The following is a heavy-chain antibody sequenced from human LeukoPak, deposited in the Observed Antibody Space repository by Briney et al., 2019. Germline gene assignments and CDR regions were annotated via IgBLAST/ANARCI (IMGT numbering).Heavy chain of an antibody. CDR3: VRYTRRYAFDY. Sequence: GGSLRLSCAASGFTFDHYTMHWVRQAPGKGLEGVANIKEDGSEKYYVDSVRGRFTISRDNAKNSLSLQMNSLRAEDTAVYYCVRYTRRYAFDYWGQGTLVTVSS. CDR2: IKEDGSEK. D-gene: IGHD5-18*01. J-gene: IGHJ4*02. CDR1: GFTFDHYT. V-gene: IGHV3-7*04.